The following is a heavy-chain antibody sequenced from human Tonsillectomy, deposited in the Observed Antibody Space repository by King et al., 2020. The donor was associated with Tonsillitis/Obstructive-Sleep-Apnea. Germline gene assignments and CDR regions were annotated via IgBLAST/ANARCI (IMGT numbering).Heavy chain of an antibody. CDR1: GYTFTSYY. D-gene: IGHD3-22*01. J-gene: IGHJ4*02. Sequence: VQLVESGAEVKKPGASVKVSCKASGYTFTSYYMHWVRQAPGQGLEWMGIINPSGGSTSYAQKFQGRVTMTRDTSTSTVYMELSSLRSEDTAVYYCARAVQGAHDSSGYYCAFWGQGTLVTVSS. CDR2: INPSGGST. CDR3: ARAVQGAHDSSGYYCAF. V-gene: IGHV1-46*01.